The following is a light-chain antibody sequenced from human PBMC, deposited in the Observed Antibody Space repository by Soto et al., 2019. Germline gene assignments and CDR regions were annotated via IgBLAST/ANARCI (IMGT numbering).Light chain of an antibody. J-gene: IGKJ1*01. CDR2: DAS. Sequence: DIQTAESASTLSASVGDRVTITCRSSQSLNSLLAWYQQKPGRAPKLLIYDASTLESGVPSRFSGSGSGTEFTLTISSLQTDDFATYYCQQYNSYSSWTFGQGTKVDIK. CDR3: QQYNSYSSWT. CDR1: QSLNSL. V-gene: IGKV1-5*01.